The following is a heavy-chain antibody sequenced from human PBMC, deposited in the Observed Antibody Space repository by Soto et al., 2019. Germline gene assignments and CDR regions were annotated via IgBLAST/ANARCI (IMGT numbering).Heavy chain of an antibody. J-gene: IGHJ3*02. CDR1: GFTFSSYG. V-gene: IGHV3-30*18. CDR2: ISYDGSNK. D-gene: IGHD3-10*01. Sequence: QVQLVESGGGVVQPGRSLRLSCAASGFTFSSYGMHWVRQAPGTGLEWVAVISYDGSNKYYADSVKGRFTISRDNSKNTLYLQVNSLRAEDKAVYYCAKGPWFGESCAAFDIWGQGTMVTVSS. CDR3: AKGPWFGESCAAFDI.